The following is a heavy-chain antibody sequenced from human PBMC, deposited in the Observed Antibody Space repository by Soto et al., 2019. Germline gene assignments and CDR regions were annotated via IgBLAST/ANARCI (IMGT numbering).Heavy chain of an antibody. V-gene: IGHV4-59*01. CDR2: ISDSGRT. CDR3: ARLLRGWDHRMAYFDY. J-gene: IGHJ4*02. D-gene: IGHD1-26*01. CDR1: GASITTFY. Sequence: SETLSLTCTVSGASITTFYWSWIRQPPGRGLEWIGYISDSGRTDYIPSLKSRVTISVDTSKNQFSLKVSSVTAADTSVYYCARLLRGWDHRMAYFDYWGQGTLVTVSS.